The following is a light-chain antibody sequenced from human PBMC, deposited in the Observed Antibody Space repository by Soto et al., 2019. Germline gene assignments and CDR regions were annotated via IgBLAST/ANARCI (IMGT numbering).Light chain of an antibody. CDR2: AAS. CDR1: QSISNN. CDR3: QQTFSTPWT. Sequence: DIQMTQSPSSLSASVGDRVTITCRASQSISNNLNWFQQKPGKAPNLLIFAASNLQSGVPSRFSGSGSGTDFTLTINSLQPEDFAAYYCQQTFSTPWTFGRGTMVEIK. V-gene: IGKV1-39*01. J-gene: IGKJ1*01.